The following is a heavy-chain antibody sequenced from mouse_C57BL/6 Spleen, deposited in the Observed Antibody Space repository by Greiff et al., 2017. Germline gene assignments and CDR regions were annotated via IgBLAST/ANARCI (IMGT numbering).Heavy chain of an antibody. J-gene: IGHJ4*01. CDR2: IWRGGST. Sequence: VQLQQSGPGLVQPSQSLSITCTVSGFSLTSYGVHWVRQSPGKGLEWLGVIWRGGSTDYNAAFMSRLSITKDNSKSQVFFKMNSLQADDTAIYYCAKIYDGYFYAMDYWGQGTSVTVSS. CDR3: AKIYDGYFYAMDY. CDR1: GFSLTSYG. V-gene: IGHV2-5*01. D-gene: IGHD2-3*01.